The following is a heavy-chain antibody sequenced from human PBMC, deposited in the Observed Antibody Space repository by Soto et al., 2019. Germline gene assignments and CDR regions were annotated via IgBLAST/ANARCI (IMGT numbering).Heavy chain of an antibody. V-gene: IGHV3-30*04. CDR2: MSYDGTTK. CDR3: ARSKEGFSGYDYFFDY. CDR1: GFTVSGYA. J-gene: IGHJ4*02. Sequence: HGGSLRLSCAASGFTVSGYALHWVRQAPGKGLEWVVVMSYDGTTKHYRDSAKGRFTISRDDSRNTLYLQMNSLRVEDTAVYFCARSKEGFSGYDYFFDYWGQGTLVTVSS. D-gene: IGHD5-12*01.